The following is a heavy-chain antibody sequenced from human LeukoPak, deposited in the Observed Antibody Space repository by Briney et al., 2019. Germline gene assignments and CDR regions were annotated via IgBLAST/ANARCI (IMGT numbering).Heavy chain of an antibody. CDR2: IIPVLAVT. Sequence: SVKVSCNASGGTFSNYALIWVRQAPGQGLEWMGRIIPVLAVTHYTQKFQDRLTITADKSTSTAYMELGSLRSDDTAVYYCARGDDVSGYAYWGQGTLVTVSS. D-gene: IGHD3-22*01. CDR3: ARGDDVSGYAY. J-gene: IGHJ4*02. V-gene: IGHV1-69*04. CDR1: GGTFSNYA.